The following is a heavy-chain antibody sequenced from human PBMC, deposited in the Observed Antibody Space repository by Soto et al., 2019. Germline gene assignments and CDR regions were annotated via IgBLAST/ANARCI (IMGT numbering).Heavy chain of an antibody. CDR1: GFTFSSYG. J-gene: IGHJ4*02. V-gene: IGHV3-30*18. D-gene: IGHD3-22*01. CDR3: AKDSRITMIVAPFDY. Sequence: QVQLVESGGGVVQPGRSLRLSCAASGFTFSSYGMHWVRQAPGKGLEWVAVISYDGSNKYYADSVKGRFTISRDNSKNTLYLQMNSLRAEGTAVYYCAKDSRITMIVAPFDYWGKGTLVTVSS. CDR2: ISYDGSNK.